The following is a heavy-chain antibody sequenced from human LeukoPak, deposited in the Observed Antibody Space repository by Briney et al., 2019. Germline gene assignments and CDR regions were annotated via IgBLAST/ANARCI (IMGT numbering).Heavy chain of an antibody. Sequence: PGGSLRLSCAASGFTFSSYGMSWVRQAPGKGLEWVSAISGSGGSTYYADSVKGRFTISRDNSKNTLYLQMNSLRAEDTAVYYCAKGANDYYDSSGYGYWGQGTLVTVSS. V-gene: IGHV3-23*01. D-gene: IGHD3-22*01. CDR3: AKGANDYYDSSGYGY. CDR1: GFTFSSYG. CDR2: ISGSGGST. J-gene: IGHJ4*02.